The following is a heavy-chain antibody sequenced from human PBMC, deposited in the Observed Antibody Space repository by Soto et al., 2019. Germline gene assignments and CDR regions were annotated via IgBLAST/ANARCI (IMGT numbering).Heavy chain of an antibody. Sequence: EVQLVESGGGLVKPGGSLRLSCAASGFTFSSYSMNWVRQAPGKGLEWVSSISSSSSYIYYADSVKGRFTISRDNAKNSLYLQMNSLRAEDTAVYYCARGQGTATVYYYYGMDVWGQGTTVTVSS. CDR2: ISSSSSYI. D-gene: IGHD2-21*02. CDR3: ARGQGTATVYYYYGMDV. J-gene: IGHJ6*02. CDR1: GFTFSSYS. V-gene: IGHV3-21*01.